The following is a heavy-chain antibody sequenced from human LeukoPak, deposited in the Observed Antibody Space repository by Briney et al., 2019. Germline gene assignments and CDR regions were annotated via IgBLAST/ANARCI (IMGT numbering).Heavy chain of an antibody. CDR3: ARASGTVTTWPLYYYYGMDV. D-gene: IGHD4-17*01. Sequence: SQTLSLTCAISGDSVSSNSAAWNWIRQSPSRGLEWLGRTYYRSKWYNDYAVSVKSRITINPDTSKNQFSLQLNSVTPEDTAVYYCARASGTVTTWPLYYYYGMDVWGQGTTVTVSS. J-gene: IGHJ6*02. V-gene: IGHV6-1*01. CDR2: TYYRSKWYN. CDR1: GDSVSSNSAA.